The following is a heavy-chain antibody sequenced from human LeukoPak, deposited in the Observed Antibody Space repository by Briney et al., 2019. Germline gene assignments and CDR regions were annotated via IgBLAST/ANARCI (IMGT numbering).Heavy chain of an antibody. V-gene: IGHV1-69*04. Sequence: SVKVSCKASGGTFSSYAISWVRQAPGQGLEWMGRIIPIVDITNYAQKFQGRVTITADKFTSTAYMELSSLRSEDTAVYYCARSVGATGGDYWGQGTLVTVSS. CDR2: IIPIVDIT. CDR1: GGTFSSYA. J-gene: IGHJ4*02. D-gene: IGHD1-26*01. CDR3: ARSVGATGGDY.